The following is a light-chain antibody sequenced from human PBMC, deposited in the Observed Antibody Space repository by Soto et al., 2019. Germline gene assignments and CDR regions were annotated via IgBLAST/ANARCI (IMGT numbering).Light chain of an antibody. CDR2: AAS. Sequence: DIQMTQSPSSLSASVGERVTITCRARLGISNYLAWYQQKPGKVPKLLIYAASTLQSGVPSRFSGSGSGTDFTLTISSPQPEDVATYYCQKYNSTPISLFGPGTKVDIK. CDR3: QKYNSTPISL. J-gene: IGKJ3*01. V-gene: IGKV1-27*01. CDR1: LGISNY.